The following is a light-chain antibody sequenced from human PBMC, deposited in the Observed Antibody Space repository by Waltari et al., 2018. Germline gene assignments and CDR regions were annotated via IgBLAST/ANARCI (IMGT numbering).Light chain of an antibody. CDR1: QSVLYSSNNKNY. V-gene: IGKV4-1*01. J-gene: IGKJ3*01. CDR2: WAS. CDR3: HQYDNIPFT. Sequence: DIVMTQSPDSLAVSLGERATINCKSSQSVLYSSNNKNYLAWYQQKPGQPPKLLIYWASTRESGVPDRLSGSGSGTAFTLTISSLQAEDVAVYYCHQYDNIPFTFGPGTKVDIK.